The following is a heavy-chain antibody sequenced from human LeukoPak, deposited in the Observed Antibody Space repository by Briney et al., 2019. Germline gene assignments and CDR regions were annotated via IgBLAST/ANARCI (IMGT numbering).Heavy chain of an antibody. CDR1: GFTFSSYS. CDR3: ANEIRPNDY. D-gene: IGHD4-17*01. Sequence: GGSLRLSCAASGFTFSSYSMNWVRQAPGKGLEWVSAISISGDRTYYAHSVKGRFTISRDNSKNTVYLQMNSLRAEDTAVYYCANEIRPNDYWGQGTLVTVSS. CDR2: ISISGDRT. J-gene: IGHJ4*02. V-gene: IGHV3-23*01.